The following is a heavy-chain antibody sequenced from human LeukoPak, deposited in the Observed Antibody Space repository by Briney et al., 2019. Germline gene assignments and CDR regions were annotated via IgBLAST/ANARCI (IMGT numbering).Heavy chain of an antibody. CDR2: ISSSDSTI. D-gene: IGHD4-17*01. CDR3: TTVAYGGFNY. CDR1: GFTFSSYT. V-gene: IGHV3-48*02. Sequence: GGSLRLSCAASGFTFSSYTMDWVRQAPGKGLEWVSYISSSDSTIYYADSVKGRFTISRDNAKNSLYLQMNSLRDEDTAVYYCTTVAYGGFNYWGQGTLVTVSS. J-gene: IGHJ4*02.